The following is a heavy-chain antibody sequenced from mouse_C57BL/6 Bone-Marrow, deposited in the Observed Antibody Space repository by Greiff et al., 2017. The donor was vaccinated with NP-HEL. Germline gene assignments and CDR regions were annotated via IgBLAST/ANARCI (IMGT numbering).Heavy chain of an antibody. CDR3: ARDGNYLPWFAY. Sequence: EVQGVESGGGLVKPGGSLKLSCAASGFTFSSYAMSWVRQTPEKRLEWVATISDGGSYTYYPDNVQGRFTISRDNAKNNLYLQMSHLKSEDTAMYYCARDGNYLPWFAYWGQGTLVTVSA. CDR2: ISDGGSYT. CDR1: GFTFSSYA. J-gene: IGHJ3*01. D-gene: IGHD2-1*01. V-gene: IGHV5-4*01.